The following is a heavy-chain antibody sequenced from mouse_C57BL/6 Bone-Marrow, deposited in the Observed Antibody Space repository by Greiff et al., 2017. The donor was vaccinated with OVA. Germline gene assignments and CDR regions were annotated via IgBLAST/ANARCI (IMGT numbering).Heavy chain of an antibody. CDR2: IYPGSGSN. V-gene: IGHV1-55*01. CDR1: GFTFTTYW. J-gene: IGHJ4*01. CDR3: ARRRVRLSYALGY. D-gene: IGHD2-13*01. Sequence: QVQLQQPGAALVKPGASVKLSCKASGFTFTTYWITWVKQSPGQGLEWIGGIYPGSGSNNHNEKFQSKATLTLDTSSSTAYMQRSSLTSEASAVYYCARRRVRLSYALGYWGQGTSVTVAS.